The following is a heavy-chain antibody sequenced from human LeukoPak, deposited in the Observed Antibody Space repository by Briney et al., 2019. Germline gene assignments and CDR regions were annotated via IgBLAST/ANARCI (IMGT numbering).Heavy chain of an antibody. CDR3: ARKVGATTPGPLFDAFDI. J-gene: IGHJ3*02. V-gene: IGHV3-30*04. Sequence: GGSLRLSCAASGFTFSSYAMHWVRQAPGKGLEWVAVISYDGSNKYYADSVKGRFTISRDNSKNTLYLQMNSLRAEDTAVYYCARKVGATTPGPLFDAFDIWGQGTMVTVSS. CDR2: ISYDGSNK. D-gene: IGHD1-26*01. CDR1: GFTFSSYA.